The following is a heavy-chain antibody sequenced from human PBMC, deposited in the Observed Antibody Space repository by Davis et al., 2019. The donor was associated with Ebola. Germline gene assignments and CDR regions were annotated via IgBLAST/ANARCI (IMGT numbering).Heavy chain of an antibody. Sequence: GESLKISCAASGFTFSSYWMSWVRQAPGKGLEWVSVIYSGGSTYYADSVKGRFTISRDNSKNTLYLQMNSLRAEDTAVYYCARGIAVATNDAFDIWGQGTMVTVSS. J-gene: IGHJ3*02. CDR1: GFTFSSYW. CDR3: ARGIAVATNDAFDI. CDR2: IYSGGST. V-gene: IGHV3-53*01. D-gene: IGHD6-19*01.